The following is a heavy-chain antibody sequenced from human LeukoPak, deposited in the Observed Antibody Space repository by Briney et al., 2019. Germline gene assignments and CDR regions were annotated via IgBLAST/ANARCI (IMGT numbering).Heavy chain of an antibody. Sequence: GESLRISCKGSGYSFTSYWIGWGRQMPRKGLEWMGRSDPSDSYTNYSPSFQGHVTISANKCISTAYLQWSSLKASDTAMYYCARDPMVRGVIITKDYYYYYGMDVWGKGTTVTVSS. D-gene: IGHD3-10*01. J-gene: IGHJ6*04. CDR1: GYSFTSYW. CDR2: SDPSDSYT. V-gene: IGHV5-10-1*01. CDR3: ARDPMVRGVIITKDYYYYYGMDV.